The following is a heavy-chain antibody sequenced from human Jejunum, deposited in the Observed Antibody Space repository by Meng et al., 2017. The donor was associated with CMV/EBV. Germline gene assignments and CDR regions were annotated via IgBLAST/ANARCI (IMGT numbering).Heavy chain of an antibody. CDR1: GYTFTNYD. CDR2: MNPTSGNT. J-gene: IGHJ5*02. CDR3: ARDYGGNSGWFDP. D-gene: IGHD4-23*01. Sequence: APGYTFTNYDINWVRQATGQGLEWMGWMNPTSGNTGSAQKFQGRVILTRDISISTAYMELSNLRSEDSAIYYCARDYGGNSGWFDPWGQGTLVTVSS. V-gene: IGHV1-8*01.